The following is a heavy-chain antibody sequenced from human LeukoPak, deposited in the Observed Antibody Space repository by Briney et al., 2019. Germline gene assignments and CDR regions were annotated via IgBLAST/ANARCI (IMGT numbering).Heavy chain of an antibody. D-gene: IGHD1-26*01. Sequence: ASVNLSCTASGYTLTGYYMHWVGQAPGQGLEWMGRINPNSGGTNYEQKFQGRVTMTRDTSISTAYMELSRLASDDTAVYYCARVLVGATIDYWGEGTLVTVSS. CDR3: ARVLVGATIDY. J-gene: IGHJ4*02. V-gene: IGHV1-2*06. CDR1: GYTLTGYY. CDR2: INPNSGGT.